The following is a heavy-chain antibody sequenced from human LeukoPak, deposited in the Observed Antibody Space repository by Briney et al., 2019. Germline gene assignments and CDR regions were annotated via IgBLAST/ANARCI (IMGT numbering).Heavy chain of an antibody. CDR2: IKQDGSEK. CDR1: GFTFSSYG. J-gene: IGHJ4*02. CDR3: ARDPDTGIDY. Sequence: PGGSLRLSCAASGFTFSSYGMSWVRQAPGQGLEWVANIKQDGSEKYYVDSVKGRFTISRDNAKNSLYLQMNSLRAEDTAVYYCARDPDTGIDYWGQGTLVTVSS. D-gene: IGHD5-18*01. V-gene: IGHV3-7*01.